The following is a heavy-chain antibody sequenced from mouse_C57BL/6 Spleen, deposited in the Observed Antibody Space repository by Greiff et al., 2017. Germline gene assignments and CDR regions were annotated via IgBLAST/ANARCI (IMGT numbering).Heavy chain of an antibody. CDR2: IHPNSGST. CDR1: GYTFTSYW. Sequence: QVQLQQPGAELGKPGASVTLSCKASGYTFTSYWMHWVKQRPGQGLEWIGMIHPNSGSTNYNEKFKSKATLTVDKSSSTAYMQLSSLTSEDSAVYYCARGYDGYYVGYWGQGTTLTVSS. J-gene: IGHJ2*01. CDR3: ARGYDGYYVGY. V-gene: IGHV1-64*01. D-gene: IGHD2-3*01.